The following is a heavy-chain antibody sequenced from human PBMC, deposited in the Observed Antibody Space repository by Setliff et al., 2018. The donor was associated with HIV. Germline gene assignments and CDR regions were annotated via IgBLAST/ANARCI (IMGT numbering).Heavy chain of an antibody. CDR3: ARALDFLTEQLNWFFPL. J-gene: IGHJ2*01. CDR1: GFTFTNYW. CDR2: VCPGDSDT. D-gene: IGHD3-9*01. V-gene: IGHV5-51*01. Sequence: GESLKISCQGSGFTFTNYWIGWVRQMPGKGLEWIGIVCPGDSDTRYSPSFQGQVTISVDKSISTAYLQWNSLKASDTAIYYCARALDFLTEQLNWFFPLWGRGTLVTVSS.